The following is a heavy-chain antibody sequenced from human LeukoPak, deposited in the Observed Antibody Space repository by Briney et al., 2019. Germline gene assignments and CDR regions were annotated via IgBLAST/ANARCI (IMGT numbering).Heavy chain of an antibody. D-gene: IGHD6-19*01. CDR3: AKERNLEIAVAGTIFDY. Sequence: GGSLRLSCAASGFTVRSYYMAWVRQAPGKGLEWVSVIYSGGDTYYAVSVKGRFTISRDNSKNMIYLEMSSLKAEDTAVYYCAKERNLEIAVAGTIFDYWGQGTLVTVSS. J-gene: IGHJ4*02. CDR1: GFTVRSYY. V-gene: IGHV3-66*01. CDR2: IYSGGDT.